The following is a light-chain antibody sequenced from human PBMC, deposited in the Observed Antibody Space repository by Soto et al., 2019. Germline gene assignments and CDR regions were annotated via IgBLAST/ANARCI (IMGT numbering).Light chain of an antibody. CDR3: QQSYKMPS. Sequence: DIALTQSPSSLAASVGDRLTLTCRASRNVSIYLNWYQHKPGKGPTLLIHATSNLQIGVPSRFSGSGSGTEFTLTISSLEPEDFGTYYCQQSYKMPSFGQGTKVDIK. J-gene: IGKJ1*01. CDR1: RNVSIY. V-gene: IGKV1-39*01. CDR2: ATS.